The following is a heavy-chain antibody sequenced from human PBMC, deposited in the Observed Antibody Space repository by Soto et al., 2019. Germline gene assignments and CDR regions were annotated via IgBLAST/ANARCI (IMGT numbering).Heavy chain of an antibody. CDR2: IRSKAYGGTT. CDR1: GFTFGGYA. D-gene: IGHD6-6*01. Sequence: GGSLRLSCTASGFTFGGYAMSWFRQAPGKGLEWVGFIRSKAYGGTTEYAGSVKGRFTISSDDSKSIAYLPMNSLKTDDTAVYYCTVGARISSSSSGRLPSHYGTDVWGQGTTVTVSS. J-gene: IGHJ6*02. CDR3: TVGARISSSSSGRLPSHYGTDV. V-gene: IGHV3-49*03.